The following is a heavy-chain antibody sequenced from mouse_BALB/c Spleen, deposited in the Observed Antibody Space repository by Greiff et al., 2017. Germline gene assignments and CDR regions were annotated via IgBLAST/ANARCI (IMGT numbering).Heavy chain of an antibody. CDR2: INPSTGYT. CDR3: ARGDPIFDY. J-gene: IGHJ2*01. V-gene: IGHV1-7*01. Sequence: QVQLQQSGAELAKPGASVKMSCKASGYTFTSYWMHWVKQRPGQGLEWIGYINPSTGYTEYNQKFKDKATLTADKSSSTAYMQLSSLTSEDSAVYYCARGDPIFDYWGQGTTLTVSS. CDR1: GYTFTSYW.